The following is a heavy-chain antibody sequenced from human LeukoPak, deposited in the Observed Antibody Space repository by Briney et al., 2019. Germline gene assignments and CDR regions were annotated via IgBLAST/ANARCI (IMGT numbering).Heavy chain of an antibody. J-gene: IGHJ4*02. D-gene: IGHD3-10*02. Sequence: KASQTLSLTCTVSGGSISSGGYSWSWIRQHPGKGLEWIGYIYYSGSTYYNPSLKSRVTISVDTSKNQFSLKLSSVTAADTAVYYCARDKRVRGVITDSCFDYWGQGTLVTVSS. CDR3: ARDKRVRGVITDSCFDY. V-gene: IGHV4-31*03. CDR1: GGSISSGGYS. CDR2: IYYSGST.